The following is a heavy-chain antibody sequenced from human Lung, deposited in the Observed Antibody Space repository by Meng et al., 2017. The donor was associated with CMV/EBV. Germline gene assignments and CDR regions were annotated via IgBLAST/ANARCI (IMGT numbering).Heavy chain of an antibody. Sequence: SLKISCAASGFTFDDYAMHWVRQVPGKGLEWVSGISWNSRNIVYADSVKGRFTISRDNAKSSLYLQMNSLRGEDTALYYCAKSQGVTVAGQYYYFDYWXQGTLVXVSS. CDR2: ISWNSRNI. D-gene: IGHD6-19*01. CDR1: GFTFDDYA. V-gene: IGHV3-9*01. J-gene: IGHJ4*02. CDR3: AKSQGVTVAGQYYYFDY.